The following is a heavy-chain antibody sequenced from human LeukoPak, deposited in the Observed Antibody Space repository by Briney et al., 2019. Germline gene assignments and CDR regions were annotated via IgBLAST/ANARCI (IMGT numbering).Heavy chain of an antibody. CDR3: TTAPADYYYYYGMDV. J-gene: IGHJ6*02. Sequence: GGSLRLSCAASGFTFSNAWMNWVRQAPGKGLEWVGRIKGKTDGGTTDYAAPVKGRFTISRDDSKNTLYLQMNSLKTEDTAVYYCTTAPADYYYYYGMDVWGQGTTVAVSS. D-gene: IGHD6-25*01. V-gene: IGHV3-15*07. CDR1: GFTFSNAW. CDR2: IKGKTDGGTT.